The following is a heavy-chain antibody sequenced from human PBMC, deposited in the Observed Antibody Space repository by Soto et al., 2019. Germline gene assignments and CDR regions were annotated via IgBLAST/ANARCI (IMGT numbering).Heavy chain of an antibody. CDR1: GGSISSYY. D-gene: IGHD3-10*01. CDR3: ARRSPLRSFDYYGMDV. CDR2: IYYSGST. Sequence: SETLSLTCAVSGGSISSYYWRWIRQPPGKGLEWIGYIYYSGSTNYNPSLKSRVTISVDTSKNQFSLKLSSVTAADTAVYYCARRSPLRSFDYYGMDVWGQGTTVTVSS. V-gene: IGHV4-59*01. J-gene: IGHJ6*02.